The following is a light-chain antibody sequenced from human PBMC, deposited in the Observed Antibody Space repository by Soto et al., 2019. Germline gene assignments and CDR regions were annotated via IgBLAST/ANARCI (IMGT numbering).Light chain of an antibody. CDR3: SSFSGSTSWV. CDR1: SSDVGTYGY. Sequence: QSALTQPASVSGSPEQSITIPCTGTSSDVGTYGYVSWYQHHPGKAPQLMIYYVSNRPSGVSDRFSGSKSGNTASLTISGLQAEDEADYYCSSFSGSTSWVFGGGTKLTVL. J-gene: IGLJ3*02. CDR2: YVS. V-gene: IGLV2-14*03.